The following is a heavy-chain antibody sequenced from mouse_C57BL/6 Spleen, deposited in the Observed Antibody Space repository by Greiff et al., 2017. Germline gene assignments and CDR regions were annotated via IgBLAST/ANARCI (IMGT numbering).Heavy chain of an antibody. CDR3: VRDGGLRSEFDY. Sequence: EVKLMEPGGGLVQPKGSLKLSCAASGFTFHTYAMHWVRQAPGKGLEWVARIRSKSSNYATYYAASVKDRFTISRDNSQSILYLQMNNLKTEDTAMYYCVRDGGLRSEFDYWGQGTTLTVSS. J-gene: IGHJ2*01. CDR1: GFTFHTYA. V-gene: IGHV10-3*01. CDR2: IRSKSSNYAT. D-gene: IGHD2-4*01.